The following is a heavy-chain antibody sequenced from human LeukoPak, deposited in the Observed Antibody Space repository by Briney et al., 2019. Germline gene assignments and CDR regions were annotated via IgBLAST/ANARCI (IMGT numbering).Heavy chain of an antibody. CDR2: INPNSGGT. CDR3: ARAEGYSYGLFDY. Sequence: ASVKVSCKASGYTFTGYYMHWVRQAPGQRLEWMGWINPNSGGTNYAQKFQGRVTMTRDTSISTAYMELSRLRSDDTAVYYCARAEGYSYGLFDYWGQGTLVTVSS. CDR1: GYTFTGYY. J-gene: IGHJ4*02. V-gene: IGHV1-2*02. D-gene: IGHD5-18*01.